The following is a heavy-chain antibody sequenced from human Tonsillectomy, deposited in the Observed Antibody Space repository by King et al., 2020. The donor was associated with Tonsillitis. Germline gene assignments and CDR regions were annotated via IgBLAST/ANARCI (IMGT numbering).Heavy chain of an antibody. CDR3: ARQPDRPXLPHYYYYGMDV. V-gene: IGHV1-69*01. J-gene: IGHJ6*02. Sequence: QLVQSGAEVKKPGSSVKVSCKASGGTFSSYAITWVRQAPGQGLEWMGGIIPLFGSANYAQKFQGRVTITADESTSTAYMELSSLRSEDTAVYYCARQPDRPXLPHYYYYGMDVWGQGTTXTVXS. CDR1: GGTFSSYA. CDR2: IIPLFGSA. D-gene: IGHD1-14*01.